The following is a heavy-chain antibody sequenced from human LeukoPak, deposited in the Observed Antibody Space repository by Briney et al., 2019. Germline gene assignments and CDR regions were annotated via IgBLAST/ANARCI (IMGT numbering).Heavy chain of an antibody. CDR3: AKAQTSTGGDY. CDR2: ISYDGSNK. Sequence: PGGSLRLSCAASGFTFSSYGMHWVRQAPGKGLEWVAVISYDGSNKYYADSVKGRFTISRDNSKNTLYLQMNSLRAEDTAVYYCAKAQTSTGGDYWGQGTLVTVSS. J-gene: IGHJ4*02. CDR1: GFTFSSYG. V-gene: IGHV3-30*18. D-gene: IGHD2-2*01.